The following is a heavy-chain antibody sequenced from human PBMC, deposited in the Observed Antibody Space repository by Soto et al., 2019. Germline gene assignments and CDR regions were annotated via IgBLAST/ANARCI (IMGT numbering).Heavy chain of an antibody. CDR3: ARGPYVLRYFDWLCLAFDY. Sequence: GGSLRLSCAASGFTFRTYSMNLFRQAPGKGLEWVSYISSSSSTIYYADSVKGRFTISRDNAKNSLYLQMNSLRAEDTAVYYCARGPYVLRYFDWLCLAFDYWGQGTLVIVSS. V-gene: IGHV3-48*01. CDR2: ISSSSSTI. D-gene: IGHD3-9*01. J-gene: IGHJ4*02. CDR1: GFTFRTYS.